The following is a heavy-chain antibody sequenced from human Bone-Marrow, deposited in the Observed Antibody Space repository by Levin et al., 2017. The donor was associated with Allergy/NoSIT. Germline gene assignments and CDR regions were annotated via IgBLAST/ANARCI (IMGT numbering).Heavy chain of an antibody. J-gene: IGHJ4*02. Sequence: GGSLRLSCAASGFTFNKYGMHWVRQAPGKGLEWVAVIWYDGSDKYYADSVKGRVTISRDNSKNTLYLQMNNLRAEDTAVYYCARDVRREYCTSSSCSGVFDYWGQGTLVIVSS. CDR2: IWYDGSDK. D-gene: IGHD2-2*01. CDR1: GFTFNKYG. V-gene: IGHV3-33*01. CDR3: ARDVRREYCTSSSCSGVFDY.